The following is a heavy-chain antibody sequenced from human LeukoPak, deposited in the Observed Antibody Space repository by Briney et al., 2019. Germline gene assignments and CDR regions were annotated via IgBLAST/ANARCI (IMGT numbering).Heavy chain of an antibody. CDR2: INHSGST. CDR1: GGTFSGYY. Sequence: SETLSLTCAVHGGTFSGYYWGWIRQPPGKGLEWIGEINHSGSTNYNPSLKSRVTISVDTSKNQFSLKLSSVTAADTAVYYCAGYYGSGSYYGWFDPWGQGTLVTVSS. J-gene: IGHJ5*02. D-gene: IGHD3-10*01. V-gene: IGHV4-34*08. CDR3: AGYYGSGSYYGWFDP.